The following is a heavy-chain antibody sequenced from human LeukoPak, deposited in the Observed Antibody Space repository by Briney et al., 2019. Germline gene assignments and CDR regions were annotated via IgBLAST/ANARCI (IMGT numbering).Heavy chain of an antibody. CDR3: ARDISGSNGVGDY. D-gene: IGHD2-8*01. V-gene: IGHV3-48*03. J-gene: IGHJ4*02. CDR2: ISSGGSTI. CDR1: GFTFSNFE. Sequence: GGSLRLSCAASGFTFSNFEMNWVRQAPGKGLEWVSYISSGGSTIYYADSVKGRFTISRDNAKSSLFLQMSSLRAEDTAVYFCARDISGSNGVGDYWGQGSLVTVSS.